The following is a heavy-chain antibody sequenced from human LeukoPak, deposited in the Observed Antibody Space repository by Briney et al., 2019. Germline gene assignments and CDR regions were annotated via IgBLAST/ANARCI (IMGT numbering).Heavy chain of an antibody. CDR1: GGSFSGYY. CDR3: AIWSRDYVWGSYRAKGMDV. V-gene: IGHV4-34*01. D-gene: IGHD3-16*02. J-gene: IGHJ6*02. Sequence: SETLSLTCAVYGGSFSGYYWSWIRQPPGKGLEWIGEINHSGSTNYNPSLKSRVTISVDTSKNQFSLKLSSVTAADTAVYYCAIWSRDYVWGSYRAKGMDVWGQGTTVTVSS. CDR2: INHSGST.